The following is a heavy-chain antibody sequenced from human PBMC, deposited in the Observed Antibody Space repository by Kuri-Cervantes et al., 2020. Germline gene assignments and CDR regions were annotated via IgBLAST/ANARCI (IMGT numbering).Heavy chain of an antibody. CDR2: ISAFNGNT. V-gene: IGHV1-18*01. D-gene: IGHD6-13*01. Sequence: ASVKVSCKASGYTFTKYGISWVRQAPGQGLEWMGWISAFNGNTDYAQELQGRVTMTTDTSTSTAYMELSSLRSEDTAVYYCARGPYSSFYYFDYWGQGTLVTVSS. CDR3: ARGPYSSFYYFDY. CDR1: GYTFTKYG. J-gene: IGHJ4*02.